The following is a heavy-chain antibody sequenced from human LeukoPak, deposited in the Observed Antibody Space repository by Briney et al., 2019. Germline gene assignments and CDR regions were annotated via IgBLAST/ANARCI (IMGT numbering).Heavy chain of an antibody. D-gene: IGHD3-10*01. CDR2: ISYDGSNK. CDR3: AKGSYGSGSLFYLDH. V-gene: IGHV3-30*18. Sequence: GGSLRLSCAVSRFTLRNYGMQWVRPPTGKGLEWVAVISYDGSNKYYADSVKGRFTISRDNSKNTLYPQMNSLRAKDTAVYYCAKGSYGSGSLFYLDHWGQGTLVTVSS. J-gene: IGHJ4*02. CDR1: RFTLRNYG.